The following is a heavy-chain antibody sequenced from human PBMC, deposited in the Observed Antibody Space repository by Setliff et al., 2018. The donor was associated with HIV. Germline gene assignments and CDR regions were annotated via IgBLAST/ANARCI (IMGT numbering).Heavy chain of an antibody. J-gene: IGHJ4*02. CDR1: GGSISSSSYY. V-gene: IGHV4-39*01. CDR2: IFYSGSA. CDR3: GRLTTTYYYDSSAYYHPV. Sequence: PSETLSLTCTVSGGSISSSSYYWGWIRQPPGKGREWIGSIFYSGSANYNPSLRSPVAISIDRSRSQFSLNLRSVTAADTAVYYCGRLTTTYYYDSSAYYHPVWGQGTLVTVSS. D-gene: IGHD3-22*01.